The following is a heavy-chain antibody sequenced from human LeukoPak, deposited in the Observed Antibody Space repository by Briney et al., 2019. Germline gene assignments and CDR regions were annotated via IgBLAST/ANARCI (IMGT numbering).Heavy chain of an antibody. V-gene: IGHV3-7*01. J-gene: IGHJ4*02. CDR2: IKQDGSVK. CDR1: GFTFSNYW. CDR3: ASEGEFGYGYFY. D-gene: IGHD5-18*01. Sequence: GGSLRLSCAASGFTFSNYWMSWVRQAPGKGLEWVANIKQDGSVKNYVDSVKGRFTISRDNAKNSLYLQMSSLSAEDTAVYYCASEGEFGYGYFYWGQGTLVTVSS.